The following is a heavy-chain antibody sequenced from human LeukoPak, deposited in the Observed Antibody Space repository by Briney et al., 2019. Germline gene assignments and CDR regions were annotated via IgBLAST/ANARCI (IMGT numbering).Heavy chain of an antibody. CDR2: IKQGGTEK. J-gene: IGHJ4*02. V-gene: IGHV3-7*04. D-gene: IGHD4-17*01. CDR3: ARVRGDYWFDF. CDR1: GFIFSSYW. Sequence: PGGSLRLSCAASGFIFSSYWMSWVRQAPGKGLEWVANIKQGGTEKYYVDSVKGRFTISRGNAKNSLYLQTNSLRAEDTAVYYCARVRGDYWFDFWGQGTLVTVSS.